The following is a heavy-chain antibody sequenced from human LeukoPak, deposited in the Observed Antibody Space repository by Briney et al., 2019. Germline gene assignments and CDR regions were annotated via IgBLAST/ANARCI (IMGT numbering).Heavy chain of an antibody. CDR1: GFTFSSYA. Sequence: GGSLRLSCAASGFTFSSYAMSWVRQAPGKGLEWVSAISGSGGGTYYADSVKGRFTISRDNSKNTLYLQMNSLRAEDTAVYYCAKGYYDYVWGSYYFDYWGQGILVTVSS. CDR2: ISGSGGGT. J-gene: IGHJ4*02. V-gene: IGHV3-23*01. D-gene: IGHD3-16*01. CDR3: AKGYYDYVWGSYYFDY.